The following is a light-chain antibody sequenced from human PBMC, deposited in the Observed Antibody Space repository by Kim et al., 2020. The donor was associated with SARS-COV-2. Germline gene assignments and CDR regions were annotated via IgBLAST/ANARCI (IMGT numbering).Light chain of an antibody. CDR1: QSVSSN. J-gene: IGKJ1*01. CDR2: GVS. V-gene: IGKV3-15*01. Sequence: DIEMTQSPATLSVSPGERATLSCRASQSVSSNLAWYQQKPGQAPRLLIYGVSTRATGIPARFSGSGSGTEFTLTISSLQSEDFAVYYCQQYNNWPQTFGQGTKVDIK. CDR3: QQYNNWPQT.